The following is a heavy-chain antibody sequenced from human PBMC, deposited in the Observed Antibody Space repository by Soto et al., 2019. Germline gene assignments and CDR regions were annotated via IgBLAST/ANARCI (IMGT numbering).Heavy chain of an antibody. D-gene: IGHD3-22*01. V-gene: IGHV4-30-4*01. Sequence: QVQLQESGPGLVKPSQNMSLTCTVSGGSINSADYYWSWIRQPPGKGLEWIGFIYYSGSTYYNPSLKSRATISVDTSKNQFSLNLRSVTAADTAVYYCARVFERYYFNRRGTLRPSTEVDCWGQGTLVTVSS. J-gene: IGHJ4*02. CDR2: IYYSGST. CDR1: GGSINSADYY. CDR3: ARVFERYYFNRRGTLRPSTEVDC.